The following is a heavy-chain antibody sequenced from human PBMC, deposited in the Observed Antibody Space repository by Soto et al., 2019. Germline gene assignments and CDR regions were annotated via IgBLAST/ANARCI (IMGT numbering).Heavy chain of an antibody. J-gene: IGHJ6*02. CDR1: GFTFSSYA. CDR3: VRAAAGYYYYGMDA. Sequence: PGGSLRLSCAASGFTFSSYAMSWVRQAPGKGLEWVSAISGSGGSTYYADSVKGRFTISRDNSKNTLYLQMNSRRAEDTAVYYCVRAAAGYYYYGMDAWGQGTTVTVS. D-gene: IGHD6-13*01. CDR2: ISGSGGST. V-gene: IGHV3-23*01.